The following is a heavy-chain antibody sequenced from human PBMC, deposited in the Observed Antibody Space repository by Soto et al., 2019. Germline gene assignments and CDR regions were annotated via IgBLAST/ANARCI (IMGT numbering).Heavy chain of an antibody. CDR1: GLTFSSYA. Sequence: QPGGSLRLSCAASGLTFSSYAMSWVRQAPGKGLEWVSAISGSGGSTYYADSVKGRFTISRDNSKNTLYLQMNSLRAEDTAVYYCAKDDACSGGSCYHEYFQHWGQGTLVTVSS. CDR2: ISGSGGST. V-gene: IGHV3-23*01. CDR3: AKDDACSGGSCYHEYFQH. J-gene: IGHJ1*01. D-gene: IGHD2-15*01.